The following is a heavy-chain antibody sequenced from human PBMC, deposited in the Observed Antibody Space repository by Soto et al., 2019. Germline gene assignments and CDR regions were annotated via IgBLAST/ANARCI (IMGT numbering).Heavy chain of an antibody. D-gene: IGHD2-21*01. J-gene: IGHJ3*01. CDR3: AKTRGDIFDA. CDR1: GYSFTTYG. V-gene: IGHV1-18*01. Sequence: QVQLVQSGPEVKKPGASVKVSCKTSGYSFTTYGVRWVRQAPGQGLEWMAWISGNSGDTRFAQNLQGRVTLTTDTSTSTAYMELRSLTSDDTAVYYCAKTRGDIFDAWGQGTMVIVSS. CDR2: ISGNSGDT.